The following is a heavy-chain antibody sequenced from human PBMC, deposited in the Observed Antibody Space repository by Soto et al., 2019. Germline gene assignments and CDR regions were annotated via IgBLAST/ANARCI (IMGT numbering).Heavy chain of an antibody. D-gene: IGHD3-3*01. V-gene: IGHV4-39*01. J-gene: IGHJ5*02. CDR1: GGSISSSSYY. Sequence: PSETLSLTCTVSGGSISSSSYYWGWIRQPPGKGLEWIGSIYYSGSTYYNPSLKSRVTISVDTSKNQFSLKLSSVTAADTAVYYCASTYYDFWSGYYTVNNWFDPWGQGTLVTVSS. CDR2: IYYSGST. CDR3: ASTYYDFWSGYYTVNNWFDP.